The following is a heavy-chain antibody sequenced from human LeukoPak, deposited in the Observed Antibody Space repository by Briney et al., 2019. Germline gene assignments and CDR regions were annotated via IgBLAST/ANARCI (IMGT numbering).Heavy chain of an antibody. J-gene: IGHJ4*02. CDR3: ATQSYYYDSSGYYTT. CDR2: IKQDGTEK. Sequence: GGSLRLSCAASGFPFSKFWMNWVRHTPGKGLEWVASIKQDGTEKYYADSVKGRFTISRDNGKNSLYLQMSSLRAEDTAIYYCATQSYYYDSSGYYTTWGQGTLVTVSS. D-gene: IGHD3-22*01. V-gene: IGHV3-7*01. CDR1: GFPFSKFW.